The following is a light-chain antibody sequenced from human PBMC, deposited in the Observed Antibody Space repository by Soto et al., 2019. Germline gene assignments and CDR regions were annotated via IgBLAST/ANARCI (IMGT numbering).Light chain of an antibody. CDR2: WAS. CDR1: QSISSY. CDR3: QQGYDTPLT. V-gene: IGKV1-39*01. J-gene: IGKJ4*01. Sequence: DIQMTQSPSSLSASVGDRVTITCRASQSISSYLNWYQQKPGQPPKLLISWASIRGSGVPDRFSGSGSGTDFTLTISSLQAEDVAVYYCQQGYDTPLTFGGGTKVEIK.